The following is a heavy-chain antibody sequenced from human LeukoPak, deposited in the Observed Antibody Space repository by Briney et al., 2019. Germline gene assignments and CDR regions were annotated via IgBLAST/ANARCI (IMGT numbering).Heavy chain of an antibody. V-gene: IGHV1-24*01. D-gene: IGHD3-9*01. CDR2: FDPEDGET. CDR3: ATGSNILTGYYYYYGMDV. J-gene: IGHJ6*02. Sequence: GASVKVSCKVSGYTLTELSMHWVRQAPGKGHEWMGGFDPEDGETIYAQKFQGRVTMTEDTSTDTAYMELSSLRSEDTAVYYCATGSNILTGYYYYYGMDVWGQGTTVTVSS. CDR1: GYTLTELS.